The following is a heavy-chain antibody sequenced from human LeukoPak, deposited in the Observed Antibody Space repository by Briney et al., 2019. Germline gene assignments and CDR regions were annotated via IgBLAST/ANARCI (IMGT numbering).Heavy chain of an antibody. Sequence: GASVKVSCKASGGTFSSYAISWVRQAPGQGLEWMGGIIPIFGTANYAQKFQGRVTITTDESTSTAYMELSSLRSEDTAVYYCARDVGIAAAEAYYYYYMDVWGKGTTATVSS. J-gene: IGHJ6*03. D-gene: IGHD6-13*01. V-gene: IGHV1-69*05. CDR2: IIPIFGTA. CDR3: ARDVGIAAAEAYYYYYMDV. CDR1: GGTFSSYA.